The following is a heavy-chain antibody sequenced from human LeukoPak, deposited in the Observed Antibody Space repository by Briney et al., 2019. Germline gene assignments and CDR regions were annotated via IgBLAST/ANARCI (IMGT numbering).Heavy chain of an antibody. CDR1: GGSISSGDYY. CDR3: AGDRGRYSSSWDFDY. D-gene: IGHD6-6*01. J-gene: IGHJ4*02. V-gene: IGHV4-30-4*01. CDR2: IYYSGST. Sequence: SETLSLTCTVSGGSISSGDYYWSWIRQPPGKGLEWIGHIYYSGSTYYNPSLKSRVTISVDTSKNQFSLKLSSVTAADTAVYYCAGDRGRYSSSWDFDYWGQGTLVTVSS.